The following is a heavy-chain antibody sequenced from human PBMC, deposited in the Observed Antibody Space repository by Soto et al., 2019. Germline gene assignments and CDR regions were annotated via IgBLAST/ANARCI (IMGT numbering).Heavy chain of an antibody. Sequence: GGSLRLSCAASGFTFSSYWMHWVRQAPGKGLVWVSRISSDGSSTSYADSVKGRFTISRDNAKNTLYLQMNSLRAEDTAVYYCARARDYDFWSGNYYFVDWGQGTLVTVSS. D-gene: IGHD3-3*01. CDR3: ARARDYDFWSGNYYFVD. CDR2: ISSDGSST. J-gene: IGHJ4*02. CDR1: GFTFSSYW. V-gene: IGHV3-74*01.